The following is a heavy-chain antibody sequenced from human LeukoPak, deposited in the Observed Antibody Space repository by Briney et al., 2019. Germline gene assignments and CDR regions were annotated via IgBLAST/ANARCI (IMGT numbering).Heavy chain of an antibody. CDR2: IYTSGST. CDR1: GGSISSYY. Sequence: SETLSLTCTVSGGSISSYYWSWIRQPAGKGLEWIGRIYTSGSTNYNPSLKSRVTISVDTSKNQFSLKLSSVTAADTAVYYCARGGYCGGDCYFYYWGQGTLVTVSS. CDR3: ARGGYCGGDCYFYY. V-gene: IGHV4-4*07. J-gene: IGHJ4*02. D-gene: IGHD2-21*02.